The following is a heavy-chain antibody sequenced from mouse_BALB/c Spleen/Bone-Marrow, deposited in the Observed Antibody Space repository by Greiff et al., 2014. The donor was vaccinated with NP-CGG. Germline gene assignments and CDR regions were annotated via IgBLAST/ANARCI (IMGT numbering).Heavy chain of an antibody. CDR3: ASLDDYIY. CDR2: IDPANGNT. J-gene: IGHJ3*01. Sequence: DVQLQEPGAELVKPGASVKLSCTASGFNIKDTYMHWVKQRPEQGLEWIGRIDPANGNTKYDPKFQGKATITADTSSNTAYLQLSSLTSEDTAVYYCASLDDYIYWGQGTLVTVSA. V-gene: IGHV14-3*02. CDR1: GFNIKDTY. D-gene: IGHD2-4*01.